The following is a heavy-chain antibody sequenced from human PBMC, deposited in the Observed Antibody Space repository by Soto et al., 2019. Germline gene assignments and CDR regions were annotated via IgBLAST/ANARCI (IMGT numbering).Heavy chain of an antibody. D-gene: IGHD2-15*01. V-gene: IGHV3-33*01. Sequence: HPGGSMRLSCAASGFTFSSYGMHWVRQAPGKGLEWVAVIWYDGSNKYYADSVKGRFTISRDNSKNTLYLQMNSLRAEDTAVYYCARDSGVAPPPPHWFDPWGQGTLVTVSS. CDR1: GFTFSSYG. J-gene: IGHJ5*02. CDR2: IWYDGSNK. CDR3: ARDSGVAPPPPHWFDP.